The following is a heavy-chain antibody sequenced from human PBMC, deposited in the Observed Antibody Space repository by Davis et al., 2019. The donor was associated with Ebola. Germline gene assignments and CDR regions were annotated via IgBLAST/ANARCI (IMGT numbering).Heavy chain of an antibody. CDR2: IIPIFGTA. J-gene: IGHJ6*04. Sequence: SVKVSCKASGGTFSSYAISWVRQAPGQGLEWMGGIIPIFGTANYAQKFQGRVTITADESTSTAYMELSSLRSEDTAVYYCARDARIAAAGLYYYYYYGMDVWGKGTTVTVSS. D-gene: IGHD6-13*01. CDR1: GGTFSSYA. CDR3: ARDARIAAAGLYYYYYYGMDV. V-gene: IGHV1-69*13.